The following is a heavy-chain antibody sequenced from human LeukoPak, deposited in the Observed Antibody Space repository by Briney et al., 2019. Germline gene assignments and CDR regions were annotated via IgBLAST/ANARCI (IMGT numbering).Heavy chain of an antibody. V-gene: IGHV3-48*01. CDR3: ARGGLSIMGY. CDR1: GFTFSSYA. J-gene: IGHJ4*02. CDR2: ISSSGSTK. Sequence: GGSLRLSCVPSGFTFSSYAMSWVRQAPGKGLEWVSYISSSGSTKYYADSVKGRFTISRDNARNSLYLQMNSLRAEDTAVYFCARGGLSIMGYWGQGTLVTVSS. D-gene: IGHD2/OR15-2a*01.